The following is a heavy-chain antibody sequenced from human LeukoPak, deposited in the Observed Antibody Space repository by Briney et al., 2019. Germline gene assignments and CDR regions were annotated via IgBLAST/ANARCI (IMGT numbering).Heavy chain of an antibody. CDR2: IYYSGST. Sequence: PSETLSLTCTVSGGSISSGDYYWSWIRQPPGKGLEWIGYIYYSGSTYYNPSLKSRVTISVDTSKNPFSLKLSSVTAADTAVYYCARVRNDDYGGNRYFDYWGQGTLVTVSS. J-gene: IGHJ4*02. V-gene: IGHV4-30-4*08. D-gene: IGHD4-23*01. CDR1: GGSISSGDYY. CDR3: ARVRNDDYGGNRYFDY.